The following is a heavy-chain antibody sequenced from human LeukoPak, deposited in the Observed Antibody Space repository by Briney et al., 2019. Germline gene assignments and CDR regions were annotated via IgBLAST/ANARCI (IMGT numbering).Heavy chain of an antibody. D-gene: IGHD1-26*01. CDR1: GFTFSSHG. J-gene: IGHJ6*03. CDR2: IRYDGSNK. CDR3: ASRVWVGATFHYYYYMDV. V-gene: IGHV3-30*02. Sequence: PGGSLRLSCAASGFTFSSHGMHWVRQAPGKGLEWVAFIRYDGSNKYYADSVKGRFTISRDNSKNTLYLQMNSLRAEDTAVYYCASRVWVGATFHYYYYMDVWGKGTTVTVSS.